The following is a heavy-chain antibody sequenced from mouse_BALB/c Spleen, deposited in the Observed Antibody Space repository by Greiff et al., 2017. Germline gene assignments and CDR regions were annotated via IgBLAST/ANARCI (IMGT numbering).Heavy chain of an antibody. Sequence: QVQLQQSGAELARPGASVKMSCKASGYTFTSYTMHWVKQRPGQGLEWIGYINPSSGYTNYNQKFKDKATLTADKSSSTAYMQLSSLTSEDSAVYYCARDDYGNLAWFAYWGQGTLVTVSA. V-gene: IGHV1-4*01. CDR2: INPSSGYT. D-gene: IGHD2-1*01. CDR3: ARDDYGNLAWFAY. J-gene: IGHJ3*01. CDR1: GYTFTSYT.